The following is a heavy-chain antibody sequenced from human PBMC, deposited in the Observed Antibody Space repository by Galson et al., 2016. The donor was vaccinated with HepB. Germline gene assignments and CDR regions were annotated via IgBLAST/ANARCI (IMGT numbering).Heavy chain of an antibody. CDR2: IKEDGSEK. CDR1: GFTLSRYW. J-gene: IGHJ4*02. D-gene: IGHD3-16*01. CDR3: TRDIAAFGGVME. V-gene: IGHV3-7*04. Sequence: SLRLSCAGSGFTLSRYWMSWVRQAPGKGLEWVANIKEDGSEKKYVDSVRGRFTISRDNAKNSVYLQMNSLRAEDTAVYYCTRDIAAFGGVMEWGQGTLVTFSS.